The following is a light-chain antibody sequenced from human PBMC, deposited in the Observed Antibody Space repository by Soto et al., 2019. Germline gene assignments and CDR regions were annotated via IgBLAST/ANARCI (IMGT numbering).Light chain of an antibody. CDR3: CSYTSDLTPYV. CDR1: SSNVGGYNY. V-gene: IGLV2-14*01. CDR2: GVT. Sequence: QSVLTQPASVSGSPGQSITISCTGTSSNVGGYNYVSWYQQHPGKAPKLLIYGVTDRPSGVSNRFSGSKSGNVASLTISGLQAEDEADYYCCSYTSDLTPYVFGTGTKVTVL. J-gene: IGLJ1*01.